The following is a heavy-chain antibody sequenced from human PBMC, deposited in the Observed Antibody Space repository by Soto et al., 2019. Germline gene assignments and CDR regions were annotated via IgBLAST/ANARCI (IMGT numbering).Heavy chain of an antibody. CDR2: INLSAGST. Sequence: ASVKVSCKASGHTFTSYYMHWVRQAPGQGLEWIGIINLSAGSTSYAQKFQGRVTITRDTSTSTVYMDMGSLRSEDTAVYSCASRDPASLTTYSYSMDVWGQGTTVTVSS. CDR1: GHTFTSYY. CDR3: ASRDPASLTTYSYSMDV. V-gene: IGHV1-46*01. J-gene: IGHJ6*02. D-gene: IGHD3-9*01.